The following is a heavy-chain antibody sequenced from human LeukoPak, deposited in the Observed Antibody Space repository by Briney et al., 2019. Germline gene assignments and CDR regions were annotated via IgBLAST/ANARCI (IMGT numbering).Heavy chain of an antibody. CDR3: ARSGSVDGAFDI. CDR2: IYYSGST. CDR1: GGSITSYY. V-gene: IGHV4-59*01. J-gene: IGHJ3*02. Sequence: SETLSLTCTVSGGSITSYYWSWIRQPPGKGLEWIGFIYYSGSTDFNPSLMSRVTISVDTSKNQFSLRLNSVTAADTAVYYCARSGSVDGAFDIWGQGTMVTVSS. D-gene: IGHD3-10*01.